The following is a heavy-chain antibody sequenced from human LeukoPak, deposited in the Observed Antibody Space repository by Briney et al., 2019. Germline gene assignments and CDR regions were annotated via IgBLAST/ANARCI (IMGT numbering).Heavy chain of an antibody. D-gene: IGHD3-10*01. CDR2: IRYDGSNK. J-gene: IGHJ4*02. CDR3: AKDLYYYGSGSCFDY. Sequence: GGSLRLSCAASGFTFSSYGMHWVRQAPGKGLEWVAFIRYDGSNKYYADSVKGRFTISRDNSMNKLYLQMNSLRAEDTAVYYCAKDLYYYGSGSCFDYWGQGTLVTVSS. V-gene: IGHV3-30*02. CDR1: GFTFSSYG.